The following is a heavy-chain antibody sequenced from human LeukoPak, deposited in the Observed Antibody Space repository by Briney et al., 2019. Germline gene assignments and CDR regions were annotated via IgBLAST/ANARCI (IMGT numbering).Heavy chain of an antibody. V-gene: IGHV3-53*05. J-gene: IGHJ3*02. CDR1: GFTVSSNY. D-gene: IGHD1-26*01. CDR3: AKDMMAIVGGTTSAFDM. CDR2: IYSGGST. Sequence: GGSLRLSCAASGFTVSSNYMSWVRQAPGKGLEWVSVIYSGGSTYYADSVKGRFTISRDNSKNTLYLQMNSLRAEDTALYYCAKDMMAIVGGTTSAFDMWGQGTMVTVSS.